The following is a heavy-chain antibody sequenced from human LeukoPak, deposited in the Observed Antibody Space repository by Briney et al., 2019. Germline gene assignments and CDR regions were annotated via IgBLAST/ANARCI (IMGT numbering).Heavy chain of an antibody. CDR3: ARLRSRRWLQLNAAFDI. D-gene: IGHD5-24*01. J-gene: IGHJ3*02. CDR2: ISSSGSTI. Sequence: GGSLRLPCAASGFTFSSYEMNWVRQAPGKGLEWVSYISSSGSTIYYADSVKGRFTISRDNAKNSLYLQMNSLRAEDTAVYYCARLRSRRWLQLNAAFDIWGQGTMVTVSS. V-gene: IGHV3-48*03. CDR1: GFTFSSYE.